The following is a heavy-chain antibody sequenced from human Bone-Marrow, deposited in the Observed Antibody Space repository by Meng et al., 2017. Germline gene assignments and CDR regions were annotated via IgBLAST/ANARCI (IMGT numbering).Heavy chain of an antibody. CDR1: GFTFDDYA. CDR3: AKVSRDGYDYLSWFDP. J-gene: IGHJ5*02. Sequence: GESLKISCAASGFTFDDYAMHWVRQAPGKGLEWVSGISGTGDNTYYSDSVKGRFTISRDNSKNTLYLQLNSLRVDDTAAFYCAKVSRDGYDYLSWFDPWGQGTLVTVSS. V-gene: IGHV3-23*01. CDR2: ISGTGDNT. D-gene: IGHD5-24*01.